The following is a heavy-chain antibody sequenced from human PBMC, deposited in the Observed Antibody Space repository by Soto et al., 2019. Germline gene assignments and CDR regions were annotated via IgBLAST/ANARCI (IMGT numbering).Heavy chain of an antibody. D-gene: IGHD6-19*01. CDR3: ARIGTSSGWSSDY. V-gene: IGHV3-7*01. CDR1: GFTFSSNW. CDR2: IKHDGSVK. Sequence: GGSLRLSCAASGFTFSSNWMNWVRQAPGKGLEWVVNIKHDGSVKNYADSVKGRFTISRDNAKNSLYLQMNSLRAEDTAVYYCARIGTSSGWSSDYWGQGTLVTVS. J-gene: IGHJ4*02.